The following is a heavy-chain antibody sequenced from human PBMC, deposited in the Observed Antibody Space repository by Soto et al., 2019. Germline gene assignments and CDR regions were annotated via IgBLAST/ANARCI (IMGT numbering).Heavy chain of an antibody. CDR1: GYTFTSYA. V-gene: IGHV1-3*01. J-gene: IGHJ6*03. D-gene: IGHD3-10*01. Sequence: ASVKVSCKASGYTFTSYAMHWVRQAPGQRLEWMGWINAGNGNTKYSQKFQGRVTITRDTSASTAYMELSSLRSEDTAVYYCARAAYYYGSGSYYSHYYYYYMDVWAKGTTVTVS. CDR2: INAGNGNT. CDR3: ARAAYYYGSGSYYSHYYYYYMDV.